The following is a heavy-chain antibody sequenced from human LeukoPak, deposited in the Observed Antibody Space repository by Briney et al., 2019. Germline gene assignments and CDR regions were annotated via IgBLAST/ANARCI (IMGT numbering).Heavy chain of an antibody. CDR2: VSGSGGST. Sequence: GGSLRLSCAASGFTFSSYAMSWVRQAPGKGLEWVSAVSGSGGSTYYADSVKGRFTISRDNSKNTLYLQMNSLRAEDTAVYYCASPLHWNDGEVGFDYWGQGTLVTVSS. D-gene: IGHD1-1*01. J-gene: IGHJ4*02. CDR1: GFTFSSYA. V-gene: IGHV3-23*01. CDR3: ASPLHWNDGEVGFDY.